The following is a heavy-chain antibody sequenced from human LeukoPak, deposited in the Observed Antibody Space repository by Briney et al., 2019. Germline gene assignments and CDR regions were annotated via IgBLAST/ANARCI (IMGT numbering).Heavy chain of an antibody. V-gene: IGHV4-39*01. Sequence: SETLSLTCTVSGGSISSSSYYWGWIRQPPGKGLEWIGSIYYSGSTYYNPSLKSRVTISVDTSKNQFSLKLSSVTAADTAVYYCARGEIGYCSSTSCYYFDYWGQGTLVTVSS. CDR3: ARGEIGYCSSTSCYYFDY. CDR2: IYYSGST. D-gene: IGHD2-2*01. J-gene: IGHJ4*02. CDR1: GGSISSSSYY.